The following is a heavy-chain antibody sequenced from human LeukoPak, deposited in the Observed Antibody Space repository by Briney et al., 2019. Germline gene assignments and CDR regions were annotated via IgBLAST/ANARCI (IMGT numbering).Heavy chain of an antibody. CDR2: ISGSGGST. J-gene: IGHJ4*02. CDR1: GFTFSTYV. Sequence: GGSLRLSCAASGFTFSTYVMSWVRQAPGKGLECVSAISGSGGSTYYADSVMGRFTISRDNSKNTLYLQMNSLGADDTAVYYCAKGNWRYFDYWGQGTLVTVSS. V-gene: IGHV3-23*01. D-gene: IGHD1-1*01. CDR3: AKGNWRYFDY.